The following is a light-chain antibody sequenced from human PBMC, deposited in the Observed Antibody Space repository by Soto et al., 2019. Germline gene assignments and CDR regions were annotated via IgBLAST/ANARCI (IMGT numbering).Light chain of an antibody. CDR1: QSVASN. CDR3: QQYYHWPRT. Sequence: EMAVTQSPATLSVSPGERATLSCRASQSVASNLAWYQQKPGQTPRLLIYAASTRATGIPARFSGSGSGTDFNLTITSLQSEDFVVYYCQQYYHWPRTFGQGTKVDIK. CDR2: AAS. J-gene: IGKJ1*01. V-gene: IGKV3-15*01.